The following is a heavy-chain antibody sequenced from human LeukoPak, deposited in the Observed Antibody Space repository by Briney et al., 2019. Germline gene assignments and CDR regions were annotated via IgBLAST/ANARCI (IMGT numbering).Heavy chain of an antibody. J-gene: IGHJ4*02. CDR2: MNPSSGST. CDR1: GHTFTSYD. V-gene: IGHV1-8*01. CDR3: QRIADDSDYRDY. Sequence: EASVKVSCKASGHTFTSYDINWVRQAPGQGLEWMGWMNPSSGSTGQAQNFQGRVTMTRNTAITTAFMELNSLRSEDTAVYYCQRIADDSDYRDYWGQGTLVTVSS. D-gene: IGHD2-21*01.